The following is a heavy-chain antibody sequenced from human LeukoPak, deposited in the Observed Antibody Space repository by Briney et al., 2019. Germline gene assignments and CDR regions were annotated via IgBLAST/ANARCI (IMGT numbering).Heavy chain of an antibody. CDR3: VRDRPHNCFDP. J-gene: IGHJ5*02. CDR2: ISAYNGNT. V-gene: IGHV1-18*01. CDR1: GYTFTSYG. Sequence: ASVKVSCKASGYTFTSYGISWVRQAPGQGLEWMGWISAYNGNTNYAQKLQGRVTMTRDTSITTAYMELSSLRSDDTALYYCVRDRPHNCFDPWGQGTLVTVSS.